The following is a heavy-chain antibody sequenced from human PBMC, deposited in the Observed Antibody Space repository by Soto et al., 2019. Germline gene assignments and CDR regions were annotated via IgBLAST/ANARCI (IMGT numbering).Heavy chain of an antibody. Sequence: GGSLRLSCAASGFTFSDYYMNWIRQAPGKGLEWVSSIGSSSSYIYYADSVKGRFTISRDNAKNSLYLQMNSLRAEDTAVYYCARDIIGGGYYWSVKPSYYYHGMDVCGQGTTVTVSS. CDR2: IGSSSSYI. D-gene: IGHD3-22*01. CDR3: ARDIIGGGYYWSVKPSYYYHGMDV. J-gene: IGHJ6*02. CDR1: GFTFSDYY. V-gene: IGHV3-21*01.